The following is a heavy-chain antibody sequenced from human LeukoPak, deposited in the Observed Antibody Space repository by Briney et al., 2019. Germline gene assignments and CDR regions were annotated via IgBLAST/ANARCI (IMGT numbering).Heavy chain of an antibody. CDR2: ISSSSSYI. D-gene: IGHD3-16*02. V-gene: IGHV3-21*01. CDR3: ARHRGYDYIWGSYRSLHYFDY. CDR1: GFTFSSYT. J-gene: IGHJ4*02. Sequence: GGSLRLSCAASGFTFSSYTMNWVRQAPGKGLEWVSSISSSSSYIYYADSVKGRFTISRDNAKNSLYLQMNSLRAEDTAVYYCARHRGYDYIWGSYRSLHYFDYWGQGSLVTVSS.